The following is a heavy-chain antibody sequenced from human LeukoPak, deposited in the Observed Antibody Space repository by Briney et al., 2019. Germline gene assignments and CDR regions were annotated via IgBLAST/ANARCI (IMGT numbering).Heavy chain of an antibody. CDR2: LNPNSGDT. CDR1: GYTFTDYY. V-gene: IGHV1-2*02. J-gene: IGHJ4*02. Sequence: ASVKVSCKASGYTFTDYYIHWVRQAPGQGLEWMGWLNPNSGDTNYAQRFQGRVTMTSGTSTKTAYMELSRLTSDDTAMYYCARDAIVGATEFDYWGQGTLVTVSS. D-gene: IGHD1-26*01. CDR3: ARDAIVGATEFDY.